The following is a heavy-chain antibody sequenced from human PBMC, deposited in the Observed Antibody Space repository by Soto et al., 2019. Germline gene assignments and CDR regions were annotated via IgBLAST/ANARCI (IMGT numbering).Heavy chain of an antibody. D-gene: IGHD3-16*01. CDR2: IISAGSHT. CDR3: ARAMIGSGTANDY. J-gene: IGHJ4*02. Sequence: EVQLVESGGGLVQPGGSLRLSCSASGFTFSSHWMIWVRQGPGKGLEWVSRIISAGSHTAYADRVKGRFTISRDNAKNTVYLQMNSLRAEDTGLYYCARAMIGSGTANDYWGQGTLVTVSS. CDR1: GFTFSSHW. V-gene: IGHV3-74*03.